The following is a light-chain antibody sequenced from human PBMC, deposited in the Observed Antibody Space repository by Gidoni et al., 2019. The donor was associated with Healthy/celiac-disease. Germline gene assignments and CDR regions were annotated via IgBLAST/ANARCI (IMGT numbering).Light chain of an antibody. J-gene: IGKJ4*01. CDR1: QSVSSY. CDR2: VAS. CDR3: QQRGSWPTDSRT. V-gene: IGKV3-11*01. Sequence: EIVLTQSLATLSLAQGDRATIACRASQSVSSYFSWYQQKPGQAHRLLIYVASNSSTGTPARFSYSGCGTDFALTISIRGPEDDAVYSCQQRGSWPTDSRTFGGGTKVEIK.